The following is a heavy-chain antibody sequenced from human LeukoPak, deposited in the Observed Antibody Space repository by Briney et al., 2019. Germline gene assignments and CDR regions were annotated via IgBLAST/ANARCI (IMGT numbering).Heavy chain of an antibody. CDR3: TTTYIVASTRKFGDY. Sequence: GSLRLSCAASGFIFSNAWMNWVRQAPGKGLEWVGRIKSKTEGGTTDYAAPVKGRFTISRDDSQNTVDLQISSLTAEDTAMYFCTTTYIVASTRKFGDYWGQGTLVVVSS. CDR1: GFIFSNAW. CDR2: IKSKTEGGTT. V-gene: IGHV3-15*01. J-gene: IGHJ4*02. D-gene: IGHD5-12*01.